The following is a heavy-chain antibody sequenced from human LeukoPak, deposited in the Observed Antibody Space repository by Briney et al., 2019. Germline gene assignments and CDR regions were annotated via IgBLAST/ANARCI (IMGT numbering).Heavy chain of an antibody. Sequence: GESLKISCKGSGYSFTTYSIGWVRQTPGKGLEWMGIIDPFDSDTTYSPSFQGQVTISADKSINTAYLQWSSLKASDTAMYYCARQHGDPRWYYFDYWGQGTLVTVS. CDR3: ARQHGDPRWYYFDY. CDR1: GYSFTTYS. D-gene: IGHD4-17*01. CDR2: IDPFDSDT. V-gene: IGHV5-51*01. J-gene: IGHJ4*02.